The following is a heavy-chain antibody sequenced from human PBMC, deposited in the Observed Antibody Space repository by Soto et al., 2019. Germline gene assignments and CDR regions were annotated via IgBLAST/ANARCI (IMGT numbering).Heavy chain of an antibody. CDR2: ISYDGSNK. J-gene: IGHJ4*02. Sequence: QVQLVESGGGVVQPGRSLRLSCAASGFTFSSFGMHWVRQAPGKGLEWVALISYDGSNKYYADSVKGRFTISRDKSKNPLYLQMNSLRAEDTAVYYCAKDRGWSSADLDYWGQGTLVTVSS. D-gene: IGHD6-19*01. V-gene: IGHV3-30*18. CDR1: GFTFSSFG. CDR3: AKDRGWSSADLDY.